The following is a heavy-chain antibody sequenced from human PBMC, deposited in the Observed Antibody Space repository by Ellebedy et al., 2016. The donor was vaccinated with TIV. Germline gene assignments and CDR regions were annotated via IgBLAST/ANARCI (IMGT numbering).Heavy chain of an antibody. Sequence: GGFLRLSCAASGFSFRSYWMSWVRQAPGKGLEWVANMRQDGNDKYYVDSVRGRFTISRDNSKNSLYLQMNSLRAEDTAVYYCASDGSYGDYLSPTHAFEMWGQGTMITVSS. CDR2: MRQDGNDK. CDR3: ASDGSYGDYLSPTHAFEM. D-gene: IGHD4-17*01. J-gene: IGHJ3*02. CDR1: GFSFRSYW. V-gene: IGHV3-7*01.